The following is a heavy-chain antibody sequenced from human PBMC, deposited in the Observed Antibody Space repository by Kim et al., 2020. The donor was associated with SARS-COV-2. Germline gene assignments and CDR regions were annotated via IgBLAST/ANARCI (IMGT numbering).Heavy chain of an antibody. V-gene: IGHV3-9*01. J-gene: IGHJ4*02. D-gene: IGHD2-15*01. CDR3: AKLEGYCSGGSCSPPSDFDH. Sequence: KGRFTISRDNAKNSLYLQMNSLGAEDTALYYCAKLEGYCSGGSCSPPSDFDHWGQGTLVTVSS.